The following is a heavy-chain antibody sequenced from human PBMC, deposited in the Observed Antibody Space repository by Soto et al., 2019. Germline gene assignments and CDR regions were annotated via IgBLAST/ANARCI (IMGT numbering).Heavy chain of an antibody. J-gene: IGHJ4*02. D-gene: IGHD6-6*01. CDR1: GGSISSYY. CDR3: ARHLVTGSHSSWAWYYFDS. Sequence: LSLTCTVSGGSISSYYWSWIRQPPGKGLEWIGYIYYSGSTNYNPSLKSRVTISVDTSKNQFSLKLSSVTAADTAVYYCARHLVTGSHSSWAWYYFDSWGQGTQVTVSS. CDR2: IYYSGST. V-gene: IGHV4-59*08.